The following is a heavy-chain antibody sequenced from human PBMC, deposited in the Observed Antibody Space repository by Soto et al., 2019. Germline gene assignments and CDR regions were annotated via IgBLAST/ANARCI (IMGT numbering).Heavy chain of an antibody. CDR3: ARDLYYDSSQPNSY. D-gene: IGHD3-22*01. J-gene: IGHJ4*02. CDR2: INSDGSST. Sequence: EVQLVESGGGLVQPGGYLRLSCAASGFTFSSYWMHWVRQAPGKGLVLVSRINSDGSSTSYADSVKGRFTISRDNAKNTLYLQMNSLRAEDTAVYYCARDLYYDSSQPNSYWGQGTLVTVSS. CDR1: GFTFSSYW. V-gene: IGHV3-74*01.